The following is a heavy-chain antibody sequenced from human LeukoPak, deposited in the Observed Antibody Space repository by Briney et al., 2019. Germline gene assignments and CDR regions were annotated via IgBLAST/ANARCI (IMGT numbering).Heavy chain of an antibody. CDR3: ARGTLYSGWSYYFDY. CDR1: GYSISSGYY. Sequence: PSETLSLTCTVSGYSISSGYYWGWIRPPPGKALEWIGGVYYSGTTSYNPSLKSRVTISVDMSKNHFSLRLSSVTAADTAMYYCARGTLYSGWSYYFDYWGQGSQVTVSS. CDR2: VYYSGTT. V-gene: IGHV4-38-2*02. D-gene: IGHD6-19*01. J-gene: IGHJ4*02.